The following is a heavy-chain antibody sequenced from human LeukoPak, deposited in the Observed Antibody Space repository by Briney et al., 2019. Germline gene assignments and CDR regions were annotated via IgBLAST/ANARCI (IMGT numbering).Heavy chain of an antibody. CDR3: AREATPPLPAAMLSGFDP. Sequence: PGRSLRLSCAASGFTFSSYGMHWVRQAPGKGLEWVAVISYDGSNKSYADSVKGRFTISRDNSKNTLYLQMNSLRAEDTAVYYCAREATPPLPAAMLSGFDPWGQGTLVTVSS. J-gene: IGHJ5*02. D-gene: IGHD2-2*01. V-gene: IGHV3-30*03. CDR1: GFTFSSYG. CDR2: ISYDGSNK.